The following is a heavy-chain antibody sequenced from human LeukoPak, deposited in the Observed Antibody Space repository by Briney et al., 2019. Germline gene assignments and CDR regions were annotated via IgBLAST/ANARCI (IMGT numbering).Heavy chain of an antibody. CDR3: ASSRGYSYGLRFLFDY. Sequence: ASVKVSCTASGYTFSGYYMHWVRQAPGQGLEWMGWINPNSGGTNYAQKFQGRVTMTRDTSISTAYMELSRLRSDDTAVYYCASSRGYSYGLRFLFDYWGQGTLVTVSS. J-gene: IGHJ4*02. CDR2: INPNSGGT. D-gene: IGHD5-18*01. CDR1: GYTFSGYY. V-gene: IGHV1-2*02.